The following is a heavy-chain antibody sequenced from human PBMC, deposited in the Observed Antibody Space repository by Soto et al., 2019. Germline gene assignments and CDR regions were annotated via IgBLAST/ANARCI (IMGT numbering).Heavy chain of an antibody. CDR3: GGGAGGGGYCSDASCYFLDY. J-gene: IGHJ4*02. D-gene: IGHD2-15*01. Sequence: QVQLQESGPGLVKPSETLSLTCSVSGGSVSTGNYYWSWIRQPPGKGLEWIGDIYYSGSTNHNPFLKGPATIPVNRPKNQFPARLGPGTAGERALFYWGGGAGGGGYCSDASCYFLDYWGQGSLVTVSS. V-gene: IGHV4-61*01. CDR1: GGSVSTGNYY. CDR2: IYYSGST.